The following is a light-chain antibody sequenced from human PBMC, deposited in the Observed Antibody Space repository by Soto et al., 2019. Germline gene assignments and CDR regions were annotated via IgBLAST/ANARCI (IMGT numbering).Light chain of an antibody. J-gene: IGKJ1*01. CDR2: DAS. Sequence: DIQMTQSPSTLSASVGDRVTITCRASKNINTWVAWYQQKPGKAPKLLIYDASSLESGVPSRVSGSGSGTEFTLTISSLQPEDFATYYCQQSYSTPRAFGQGTKVDIK. CDR1: KNINTW. CDR3: QQSYSTPRA. V-gene: IGKV1-5*01.